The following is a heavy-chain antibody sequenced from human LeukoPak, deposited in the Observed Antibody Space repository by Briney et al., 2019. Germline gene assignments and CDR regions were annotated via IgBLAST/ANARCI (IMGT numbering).Heavy chain of an antibody. D-gene: IGHD3-3*01. Sequence: SQTLSLTCTVSGGSISSGDYYWSWIRQPPGKGLEWIGYIYYSGSTYYNPSLKSRVTISVDTSKNQFSLKLSSVTAADTAVYYCARENRIFGVVIYPYAFDIWGQGTMVTVSS. V-gene: IGHV4-30-4*08. CDR2: IYYSGST. CDR3: ARENRIFGVVIYPYAFDI. CDR1: GGSISSGDYY. J-gene: IGHJ3*02.